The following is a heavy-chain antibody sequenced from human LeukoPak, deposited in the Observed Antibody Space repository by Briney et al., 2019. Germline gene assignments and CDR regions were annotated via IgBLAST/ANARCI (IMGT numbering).Heavy chain of an antibody. D-gene: IGHD6-19*01. CDR2: TYYRSKWYN. Sequence: SQTLSLTCAISGDSVSSNSAAWNWIRQSPSRGLEWLRRTYYRSKWYNDYAVSMRSRVSINPDTSKNQFSLQLNSVTPEDTAVYYCARGYSSGIDYWGQGTLVTVSS. CDR1: GDSVSSNSAA. J-gene: IGHJ4*02. CDR3: ARGYSSGIDY. V-gene: IGHV6-1*01.